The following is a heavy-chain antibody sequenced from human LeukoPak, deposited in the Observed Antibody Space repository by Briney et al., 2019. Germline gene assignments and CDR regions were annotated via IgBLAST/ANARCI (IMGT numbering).Heavy chain of an antibody. CDR1: GFTFSNAW. Sequence: GGSLRLSCAASGFTFSNAWMNWVRQAPGKGLEWVGRFKSRTDGGTTDYAAPVKGRFTISRDDSKNTLYLQMNSLKTEDTAVYYCTTGASGSYYVFEYWGQGTLVTVPS. D-gene: IGHD1-26*01. CDR2: FKSRTDGGTT. V-gene: IGHV3-15*01. CDR3: TTGASGSYYVFEY. J-gene: IGHJ4*02.